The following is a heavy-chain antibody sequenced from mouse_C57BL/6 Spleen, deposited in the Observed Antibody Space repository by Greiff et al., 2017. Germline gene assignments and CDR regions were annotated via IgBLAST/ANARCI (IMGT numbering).Heavy chain of an antibody. D-gene: IGHD3-3*01. Sequence: DVQLVESGGGLVKPGGSLKLSCAASGFTFSSYAMSWVRQTPEKRLEWVATISDGGSYTYYPDNVKGRFNISRDNAKNNLYLQMSHLKSEDTAMYYCAREGRDVGWFAYWGQGTLVTVSA. J-gene: IGHJ3*01. CDR2: ISDGGSYT. CDR3: AREGRDVGWFAY. V-gene: IGHV5-4*01. CDR1: GFTFSSYA.